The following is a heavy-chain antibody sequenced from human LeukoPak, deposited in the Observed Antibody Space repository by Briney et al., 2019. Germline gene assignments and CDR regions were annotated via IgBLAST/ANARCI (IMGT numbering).Heavy chain of an antibody. CDR2: ISSSGNGI. V-gene: IGHV3-48*03. Sequence: GGSLRLSCTASGFTFSSFEMNWVRQAPGKGLEWVSYISSSGNGIYYADSVKGRFTISRDNAKNSLNLQMNSLRAEDTAVYYCATGYSDSLRSPLDSWGQGTLVTVSS. D-gene: IGHD3-22*01. J-gene: IGHJ5*01. CDR3: ATGYSDSLRSPLDS. CDR1: GFTFSSFE.